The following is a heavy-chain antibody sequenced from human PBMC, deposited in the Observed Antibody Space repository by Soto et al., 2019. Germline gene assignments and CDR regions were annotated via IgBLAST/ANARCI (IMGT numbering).Heavy chain of an antibody. Sequence: ESGGGVVQPGRSLRLSCAASGFTFSSYGMHGVRQAPGKGLEWVAVISYDGSNKYYADSVKGRFTISRDNSKNTLYLQMNSLRAEDTAVYYCAKPLRSAGGIDYWGQGTLVTVSS. V-gene: IGHV3-30*18. CDR2: ISYDGSNK. D-gene: IGHD6-19*01. CDR1: GFTFSSYG. CDR3: AKPLRSAGGIDY. J-gene: IGHJ4*02.